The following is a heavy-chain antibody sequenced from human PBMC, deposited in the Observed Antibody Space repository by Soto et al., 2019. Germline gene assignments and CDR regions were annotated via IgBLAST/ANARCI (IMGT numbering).Heavy chain of an antibody. J-gene: IGHJ3*02. CDR2: FWYDGSNK. CDR3: ARDGTFGDKGGSLDI. CDR1: GFTFRTYG. Sequence: QVQLVESGGGVVQPGRSLRLSCAASGFTFRTYGMHWVRQAPGKGLEWVAIFWYDGSNKYYAESVKSRFTISRDNSKNTLYLKMNSLRAEDMAVYYCARDGTFGDKGGSLDIWGQGTMVTVSS. V-gene: IGHV3-33*01. D-gene: IGHD3-16*01.